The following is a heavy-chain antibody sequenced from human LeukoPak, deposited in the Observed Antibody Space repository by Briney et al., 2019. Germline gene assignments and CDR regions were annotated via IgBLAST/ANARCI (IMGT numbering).Heavy chain of an antibody. CDR2: IKQDGSEK. J-gene: IGHJ4*02. Sequence: GGSLRLSCAASGFTFSSYWMSWVRQAPGKGLEWVANIKQDGSEKYYVDSVKGRFTISRDNAKNSLYLQMNSLRAEDTAVYYCARDPIGYCSSTRCSPRWGQGTLVTVSS. V-gene: IGHV3-7*01. CDR1: GFTFSSYW. D-gene: IGHD2-2*01. CDR3: ARDPIGYCSSTRCSPR.